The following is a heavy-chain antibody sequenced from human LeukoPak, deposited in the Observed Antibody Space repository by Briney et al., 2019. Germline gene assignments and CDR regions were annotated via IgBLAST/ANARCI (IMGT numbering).Heavy chain of an antibody. D-gene: IGHD4/OR15-4a*01. CDR1: GYTFTSNG. CDR3: ARDDDYNPLVH. Sequence: ASVKVSCKASGYTFTSNGISWVRQAPGQGLEWMGWISTNNGDTKSGKKFQGRVIMTTDTSTSTTYMEVRSLRSDDTAVCCCARDDDYNPLVHWGQGTLVTVSS. CDR2: ISTNNGDT. V-gene: IGHV1-18*01. J-gene: IGHJ4*02.